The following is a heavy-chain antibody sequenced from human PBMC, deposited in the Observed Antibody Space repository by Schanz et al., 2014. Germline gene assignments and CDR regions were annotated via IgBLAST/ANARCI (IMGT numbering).Heavy chain of an antibody. Sequence: QIQLVQSGPEVKKPGATVKVSCKASGYIFINSGISWVRQAPGQGLEWMGWISVYNHNKEYDQKFQGRVTMTTDTSTSTAYMELRSLRSDDTAVYYCARDRGYCSGGSCLTFDYWGQGTLVTVSS. CDR2: ISVYNHNK. CDR1: GYIFINSG. CDR3: ARDRGYCSGGSCLTFDY. D-gene: IGHD2-15*01. J-gene: IGHJ4*02. V-gene: IGHV1-18*01.